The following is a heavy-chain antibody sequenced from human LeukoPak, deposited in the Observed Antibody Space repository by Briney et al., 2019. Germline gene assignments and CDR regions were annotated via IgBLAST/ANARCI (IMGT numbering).Heavy chain of an antibody. V-gene: IGHV4-4*07. CDR1: GGSISSYY. D-gene: IGHD3-9*01. CDR3: ARGTWDDILTGYRDFDI. CDR2: IYISGST. Sequence: SETLSLTCTVSGGSISSYYWTWIRQPAGKGLEWIGRIYISGSTNYNPSLKSRVTISVDTSKNQFSLKLSSVTAADTAVYYCARGTWDDILTGYRDFDIWGQGTMVTVSS. J-gene: IGHJ3*02.